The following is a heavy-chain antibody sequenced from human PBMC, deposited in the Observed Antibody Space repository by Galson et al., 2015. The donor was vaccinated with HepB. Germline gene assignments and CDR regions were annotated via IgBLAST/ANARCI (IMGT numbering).Heavy chain of an antibody. V-gene: IGHV3-15*01. Sequence: SLRLSCAASGFTFSNAWMSWVRQAPGKGLEWVGRIKSKTDGGTTDYAAPVKGRFTISRDDSKNTLYLQMNSLKTEDTAVYYCTTLPDCGGDCWFGAFDIWGQGTMVTVSS. J-gene: IGHJ3*02. CDR1: GFTFSNAW. D-gene: IGHD2-21*02. CDR2: IKSKTDGGTT. CDR3: TTLPDCGGDCWFGAFDI.